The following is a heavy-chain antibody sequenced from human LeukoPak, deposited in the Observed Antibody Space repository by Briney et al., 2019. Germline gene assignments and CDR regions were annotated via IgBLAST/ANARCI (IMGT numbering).Heavy chain of an antibody. V-gene: IGHV3-23*01. D-gene: IGHD3-10*01. J-gene: IGHJ4*02. CDR2: ISRRDDYT. CDR3: ANDYRSGSFHDF. CDR1: GFTFSDSA. Sequence: GGSLRLSCAASGFTFSDSAMDWVRQPPGMGLEWVSVISRRDDYTYYADSVKGRFTISRDNSKNTLYLQMNTLRAEDTAVYYCANDYRSGSFHDFWGQGALVTVSS.